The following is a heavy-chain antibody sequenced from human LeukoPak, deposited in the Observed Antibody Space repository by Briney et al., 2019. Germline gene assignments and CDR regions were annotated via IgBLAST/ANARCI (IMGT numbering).Heavy chain of an antibody. D-gene: IGHD7-27*01. CDR2: MRRGGNIE. CDR1: TPSLSIRG. J-gene: IGHJ4*02. Sequence: SRTPSSPLATPSLSIRGTHWDSHAPSKLLGWVALMRRGGNIETYTGSVKGRFPTSIDETQNALFLEMKSLRPDDTAIYYCAKEWTWGIDYWGQGAPVTVSS. CDR3: AKEWTWGIDY. V-gene: IGHV3-30*02.